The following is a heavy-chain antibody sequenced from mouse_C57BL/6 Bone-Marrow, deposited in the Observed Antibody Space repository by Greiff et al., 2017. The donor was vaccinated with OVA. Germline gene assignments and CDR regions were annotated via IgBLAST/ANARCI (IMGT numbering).Heavy chain of an antibody. CDR2: SRNKANDYTT. V-gene: IGHV7-1*01. Sequence: EVKLVDSGGGLVQSGRSLRLSCATSGFTFSDFYMEWVRQAPGKGLEWIAASRNKANDYTTEYSASVKGRFIVSRDTSQSILYLQMNALRAEDTAIYYCARDEGGSSPFAYWGQGTLVTVSA. D-gene: IGHD1-1*01. J-gene: IGHJ3*01. CDR1: GFTFSDFY. CDR3: ARDEGGSSPFAY.